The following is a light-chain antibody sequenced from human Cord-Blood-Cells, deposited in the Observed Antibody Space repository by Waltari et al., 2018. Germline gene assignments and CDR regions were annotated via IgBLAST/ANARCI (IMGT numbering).Light chain of an antibody. J-gene: IGLJ3*02. CDR3: SSYTSSSTLGV. CDR2: DVS. Sequence: SALTQPASVSGSPGQSITISCTGTRSDVGGNNYVSWYHQHPAKAPKLMIYDVSNRPSGVSNRFSGSKSGNTASLTISGLQAEDEADYYCSSYTSSSTLGVFGGGTKLTVL. V-gene: IGLV2-14*03. CDR1: RSDVGGNNY.